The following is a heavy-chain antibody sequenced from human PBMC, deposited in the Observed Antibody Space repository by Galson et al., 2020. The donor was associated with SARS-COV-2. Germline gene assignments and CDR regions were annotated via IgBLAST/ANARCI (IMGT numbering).Heavy chain of an antibody. CDR1: GFTFNSYG. V-gene: IGHV3-33*01. CDR3: ARDPTGGNGYFDY. Sequence: GESLKISCAASGFTFNSYGMHWVRQAPGKGLEWVAVIWYDGSNKYHADSVKGRFTISRDISKNTLNLQMSGLRAEDTAVYYCARDPTGGNGYFDYWGQGTLVTVSS. J-gene: IGHJ4*02. D-gene: IGHD3-16*01. CDR2: IWYDGSNK.